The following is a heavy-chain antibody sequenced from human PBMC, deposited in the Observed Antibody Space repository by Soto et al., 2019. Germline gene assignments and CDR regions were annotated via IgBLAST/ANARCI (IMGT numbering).Heavy chain of an antibody. Sequence: QLQLQESGPGLVKPSETLSLTCTVSGGSISSSSYYWGWIRQPPGKGLEGIGSIYSSGSTYYNPSLKSRVTISVDPSKNQFSLKLSSVTAADTAVYYCARRGIAAAGRDDFDYWGQGTLVTVSS. CDR3: ARRGIAAAGRDDFDY. J-gene: IGHJ4*02. CDR1: GGSISSSSYY. CDR2: IYSSGST. D-gene: IGHD6-13*01. V-gene: IGHV4-39*01.